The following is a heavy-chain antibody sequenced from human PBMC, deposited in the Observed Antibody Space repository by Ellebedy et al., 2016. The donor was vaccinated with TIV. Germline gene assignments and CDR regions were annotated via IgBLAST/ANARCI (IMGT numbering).Heavy chain of an antibody. CDR1: GYTFTAYY. J-gene: IGHJ2*01. D-gene: IGHD7-27*01. V-gene: IGHV1-2*02. CDR3: ARTGDPGYFDL. Sequence: AASVKVSCKTTGYTFTAYYIHWVRQAPRQGLEWVGWINPNSGDTSYAQKLQGRVTMTRDTSISTAYMELSRLRSDDTAVYYCARTGDPGYFDLWGRGTLVTVSS. CDR2: INPNSGDT.